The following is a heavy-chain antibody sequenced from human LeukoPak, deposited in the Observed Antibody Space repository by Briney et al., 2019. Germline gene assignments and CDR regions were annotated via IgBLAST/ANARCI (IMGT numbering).Heavy chain of an antibody. D-gene: IGHD3-10*01. CDR3: AKGVGSGSYRDAFDI. V-gene: IGHV3-9*01. Sequence: GGSLRLSCAASGFTFDDYAMHWVRQAPGKGLEWVSGISWNSGSIGYADSVKGRFTISRDNAKNSLYLQMNSLRAEDTALYYCAKGVGSGSYRDAFDIWGQGTMVTVSS. CDR1: GFTFDDYA. J-gene: IGHJ3*02. CDR2: ISWNSGSI.